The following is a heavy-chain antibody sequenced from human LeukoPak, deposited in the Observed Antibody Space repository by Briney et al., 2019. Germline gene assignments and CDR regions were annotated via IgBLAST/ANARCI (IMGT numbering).Heavy chain of an antibody. D-gene: IGHD2-2*01. Sequence: ASVKVSCKASGYTFTDYYIHWVRQAPGQGLEWMAWINPNSGGTYYAQNFHDRITLTRDTSISTAYMELSRLRSDDTAIYYCARANTLYCSSTSCLFDYWGQGTLVTVSS. V-gene: IGHV1-2*02. J-gene: IGHJ4*02. CDR2: INPNSGGT. CDR1: GYTFTDYY. CDR3: ARANTLYCSSTSCLFDY.